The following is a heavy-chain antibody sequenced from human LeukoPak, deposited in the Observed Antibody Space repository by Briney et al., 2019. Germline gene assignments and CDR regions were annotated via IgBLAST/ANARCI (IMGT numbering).Heavy chain of an antibody. J-gene: IGHJ4*02. CDR3: ARFVGACSGGSCCSDY. V-gene: IGHV5-51*01. D-gene: IGHD2-15*01. Sequence: LGESLKISCKGSRYSFTSYWIGWVRQMPGKGLEWMGIIYPGDSDTRYSPSFQGQVTISADKSISTAYLQWNSLKASDTAMYYCARFVGACSGGSCCSDYWGQGTLVTVSS. CDR1: RYSFTSYW. CDR2: IYPGDSDT.